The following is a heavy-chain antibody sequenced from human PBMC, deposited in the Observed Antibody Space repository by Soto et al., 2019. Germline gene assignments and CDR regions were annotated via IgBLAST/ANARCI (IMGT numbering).Heavy chain of an antibody. Sequence: GGSLRLSCSASGFTFSSYAMHWVRQAPGKGLEYVSAISSNGGSTYYANSVKGRFTISRDNSKNTLYLQMGSLRAEDMAVYYCASMGSSGYWFDYWGQGTLVTVSS. CDR1: GFTFSSYA. J-gene: IGHJ4*02. CDR3: ASMGSSGYWFDY. D-gene: IGHD3-22*01. V-gene: IGHV3-64*01. CDR2: ISSNGGST.